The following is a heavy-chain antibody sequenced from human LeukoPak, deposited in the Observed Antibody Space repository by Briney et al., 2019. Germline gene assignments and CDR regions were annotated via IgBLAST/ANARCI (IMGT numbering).Heavy chain of an antibody. J-gene: IGHJ4*02. CDR3: AKDIGPWRIAAAGYYFDY. Sequence: PGRSLRLSCAASGFTFDDYAMHWVRQAPGKGLEWVSGISWNSGSIGYADSVKGRFTISRGNAKNSLYLQMNSLRAEDTALYYCAKDIGPWRIAAAGYYFDYWGQGTLVTASS. CDR1: GFTFDDYA. V-gene: IGHV3-9*01. D-gene: IGHD6-13*01. CDR2: ISWNSGSI.